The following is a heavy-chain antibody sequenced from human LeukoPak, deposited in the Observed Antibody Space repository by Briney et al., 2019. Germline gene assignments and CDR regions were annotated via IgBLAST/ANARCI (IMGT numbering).Heavy chain of an antibody. Sequence: SCKASGFTFSSYAMHWVRQAPGKGLEWVAVISNDGSNKYSADSVKGRFTISRDNSKNTLYLQMNSLRAEDTAVYYCARDGGIHPYGILYYFDYWGQGTLVTVSS. V-gene: IGHV3-30-3*01. CDR2: ISNDGSNK. CDR1: GFTFSSYA. J-gene: IGHJ4*02. CDR3: ARDGGIHPYGILYYFDY. D-gene: IGHD2/OR15-2a*01.